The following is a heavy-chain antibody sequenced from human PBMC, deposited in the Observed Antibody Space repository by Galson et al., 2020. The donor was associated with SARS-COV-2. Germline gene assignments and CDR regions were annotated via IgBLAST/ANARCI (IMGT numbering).Heavy chain of an antibody. D-gene: IGHD3-3*01. V-gene: IGHV3-23*01. CDR1: GFTFSSHA. CDR3: AKVRVAGRVRDAFDI. Sequence: GGSLRLSCAASGFTFSSHAMSWVRRAPGKGLEWVSVISGSGGTTYYADSVKGRFTISRDDSKNTLYLQMNSLRAEDTAVYYCAKVRVAGRVRDAFDIWGQGTMVAVSS. J-gene: IGHJ3*02. CDR2: ISGSGGTT.